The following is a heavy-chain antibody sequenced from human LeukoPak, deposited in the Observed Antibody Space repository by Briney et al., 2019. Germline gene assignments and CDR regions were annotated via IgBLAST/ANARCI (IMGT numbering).Heavy chain of an antibody. CDR3: ARAEINDYNRY. J-gene: IGHJ4*02. CDR1: GYSIRSGYQ. CDR2: INYSGRT. Sequence: SETLSLACSVSGYSIRSGYQWGWIRQAPGKGLEWIGSINYSGRTYDNPSLKSRVTISIDTSKNQIFLKLRSTTAADTAHYYCARAEINDYNRYWGQGILVIVSS. V-gene: IGHV4-38-2*01. D-gene: IGHD4-11*01.